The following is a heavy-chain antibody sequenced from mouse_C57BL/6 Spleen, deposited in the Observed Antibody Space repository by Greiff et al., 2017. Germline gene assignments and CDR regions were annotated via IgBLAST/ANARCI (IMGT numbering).Heavy chain of an antibody. CDR2: IDPSDSYT. V-gene: IGHV1-69*01. D-gene: IGHD3-2*02. Sequence: QVHVKQPGAELVMPGASVKLSCKASGYTFTSYWMHWVKQRPGQGLEWIGEIDPSDSYTNYNQKFKGKATLTVDKSSSTAYMQLSSLTSEDSAVYYCAIDSSGYGPFDYWGQGTTLTVSS. J-gene: IGHJ2*01. CDR1: GYTFTSYW. CDR3: AIDSSGYGPFDY.